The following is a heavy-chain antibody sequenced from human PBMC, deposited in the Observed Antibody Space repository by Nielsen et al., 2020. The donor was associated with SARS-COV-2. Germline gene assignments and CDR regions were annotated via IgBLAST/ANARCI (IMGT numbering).Heavy chain of an antibody. CDR3: ARGSAPRYFQH. D-gene: IGHD2-15*01. J-gene: IGHJ1*01. Sequence: GGSLRLSCAASGFTVSSNYMSWVRQAPGKGLEWVSVIYRGGSTYYADSVKGRFTISRDNSKNTLYLQMNSLRAEDTAVYYCARGSAPRYFQHWGQGTLVTVSS. V-gene: IGHV3-53*01. CDR1: GFTVSSNY. CDR2: IYRGGST.